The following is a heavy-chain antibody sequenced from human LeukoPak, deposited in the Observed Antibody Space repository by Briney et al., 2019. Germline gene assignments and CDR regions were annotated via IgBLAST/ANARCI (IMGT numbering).Heavy chain of an antibody. Sequence: PGGSLRLSCAASGFTFSSYAMHLVRQAPGKGLEWVSAISGSGGSTYYADSVKGRFTISRDNSKNTLYLQMNSLRDEDTAVYYCARDLIVGATTGDYWGQGTLVTVSS. CDR2: ISGSGGST. V-gene: IGHV3-23*01. J-gene: IGHJ4*02. CDR1: GFTFSSYA. D-gene: IGHD1-26*01. CDR3: ARDLIVGATTGDY.